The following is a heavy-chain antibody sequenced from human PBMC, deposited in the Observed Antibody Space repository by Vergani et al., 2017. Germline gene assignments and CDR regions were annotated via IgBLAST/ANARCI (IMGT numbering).Heavy chain of an antibody. D-gene: IGHD3-9*01. Sequence: VQLLESGGGLVQPGGSLRLSCAASGFTFSSYAMSWVRQAPGKGLEWVAFIRYDGSNKYYADSVKGRFTISRDNSKNTLYLQMNSLRAEDTAVYYCARSYDILTGYYRVGYFDYWGQGTLVTVSS. CDR3: ARSYDILTGYYRVGYFDY. CDR1: GFTFSSYA. CDR2: IRYDGSNK. J-gene: IGHJ4*02. V-gene: IGHV3-30*02.